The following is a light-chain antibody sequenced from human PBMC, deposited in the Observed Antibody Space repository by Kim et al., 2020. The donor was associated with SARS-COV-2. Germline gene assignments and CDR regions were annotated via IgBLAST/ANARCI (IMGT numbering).Light chain of an antibody. J-gene: IGLJ3*02. CDR2: QDN. CDR1: KLGDKY. V-gene: IGLV3-1*01. Sequence: SYELTQPPSVSVSPGQTATITCSGDKLGDKYPSWYQQRPGQSPVLVVYQDNKRPSGIPGRFSGSNYGNTATLTITGTQPMDEADYYCQAWDSTTATVFGGGTQLTVL. CDR3: QAWDSTTATV.